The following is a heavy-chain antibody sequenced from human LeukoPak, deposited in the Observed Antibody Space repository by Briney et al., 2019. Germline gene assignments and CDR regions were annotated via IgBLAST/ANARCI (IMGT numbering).Heavy chain of an antibody. V-gene: IGHV3-66*01. Sequence: PGGSLRLSCAASGFSVNTNYMTWVRQAPGKGLEWVSVLYSGGGAYYADSVKDRFTISRDYSQNTLLLQMNSLRAEDTAVYYCAKTDRDFGVVIFYYYYMDVWGKGTTVTVSS. D-gene: IGHD3-3*01. CDR3: AKTDRDFGVVIFYYYYMDV. J-gene: IGHJ6*03. CDR1: GFSVNTNY. CDR2: LYSGGGA.